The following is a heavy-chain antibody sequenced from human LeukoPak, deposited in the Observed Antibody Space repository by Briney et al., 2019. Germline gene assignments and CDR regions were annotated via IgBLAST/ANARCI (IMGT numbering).Heavy chain of an antibody. D-gene: IGHD3-22*01. CDR1: GGSISNYY. Sequence: SETLSLTCTVSGGSISNYYWSWIRQPPGKGLEWIGHIYYSGSTNYNPSLKSRVTISIDTSKNQFSLKVSSVTAADTAVYYCARGAYYGSSGNFGYNWFDPWGQGTLVTVSS. V-gene: IGHV4-59*01. CDR3: ARGAYYGSSGNFGYNWFDP. J-gene: IGHJ5*02. CDR2: IYYSGST.